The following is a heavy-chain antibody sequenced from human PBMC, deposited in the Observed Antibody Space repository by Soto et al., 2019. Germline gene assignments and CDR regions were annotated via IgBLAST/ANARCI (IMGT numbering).Heavy chain of an antibody. Sequence: QLQLQESGPGLVKPSETLSLTCTVSGGSISSSSYYWGWIRQPPGKGLEWIGTIYYSGSTYYNPSLMSRVTLAVDTSKNQFYLKLSSVTAADTAVYYCARHAYDAFDIWGQGTMVTVSS. V-gene: IGHV4-39*01. CDR3: ARHAYDAFDI. CDR1: GGSISSSSYY. J-gene: IGHJ3*02. CDR2: IYYSGST.